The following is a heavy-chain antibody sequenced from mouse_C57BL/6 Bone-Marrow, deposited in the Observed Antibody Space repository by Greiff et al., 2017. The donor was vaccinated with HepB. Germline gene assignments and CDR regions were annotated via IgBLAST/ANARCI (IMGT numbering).Heavy chain of an antibody. D-gene: IGHD1-1*01. J-gene: IGHJ1*03. CDR1: GYTFTSYT. V-gene: IGHV1-4*01. Sequence: VQLQQSGAELARPGASVKMSCKASGYTFTSYTMHWVKQRPGQGLEWIGYINPSSGYTKYNQKFKDKATLTADKSSSTAYMQLRSLTSEDSAVYYCASPDPHYYGSSYWYFDVWGTGTTVTVSS. CDR3: ASPDPHYYGSSYWYFDV. CDR2: INPSSGYT.